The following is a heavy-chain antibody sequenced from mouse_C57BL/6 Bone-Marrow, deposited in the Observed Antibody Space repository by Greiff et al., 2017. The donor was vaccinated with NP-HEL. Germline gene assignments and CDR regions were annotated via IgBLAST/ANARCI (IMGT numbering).Heavy chain of an antibody. Sequence: VQLQESGPELVKPGASVKISCKASGYAFSSSWMNWVKQRPGKGLEWIGRIYPGDGDTNYNGKFKGKATLTADKSSSTAYMQLSSLTSEDSAVYFCARRDGYDGFAYWGQGTLVTVSA. V-gene: IGHV1-82*01. CDR3: ARRDGYDGFAY. CDR1: GYAFSSSW. D-gene: IGHD2-2*01. J-gene: IGHJ3*01. CDR2: IYPGDGDT.